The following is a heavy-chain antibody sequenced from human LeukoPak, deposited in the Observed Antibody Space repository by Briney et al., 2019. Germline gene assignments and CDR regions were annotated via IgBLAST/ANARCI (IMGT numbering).Heavy chain of an antibody. CDR1: GFTFSDYH. CDR3: VRSTAFDY. Sequence: PGGSLRLSCAASGFTFSDYHVDWVRQAPGKGLEWVGRIRKKANSYTTEYAASVKGRFTISRGDSNNSVYLQMNSLKTEDTAVYYCVRSTAFDYWGQGTTVTVSS. J-gene: IGHJ4*03. CDR2: IRKKANSYTT. D-gene: IGHD2-21*02. V-gene: IGHV3-72*01.